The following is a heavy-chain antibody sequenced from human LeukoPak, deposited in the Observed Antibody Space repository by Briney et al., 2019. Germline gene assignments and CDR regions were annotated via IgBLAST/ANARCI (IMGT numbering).Heavy chain of an antibody. CDR3: ARDLAGPHYYYMDV. J-gene: IGHJ6*03. D-gene: IGHD6-13*01. CDR1: GGSISSYY. V-gene: IGHV4-39*07. Sequence: SETLSLTCTVSGGSISSYYWGWIRQPPGKGLEWIGSIYYSGSTYYNPSLKSRVTISVDTSKNQFSLKLSSVTAADTAVYYCARDLAGPHYYYMDVWGKGTTVTISS. CDR2: IYYSGST.